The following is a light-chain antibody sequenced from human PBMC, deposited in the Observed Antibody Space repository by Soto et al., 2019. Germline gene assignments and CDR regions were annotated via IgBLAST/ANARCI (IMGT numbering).Light chain of an antibody. CDR1: SSDVGGYDS. CDR2: DVD. CDR3: SSYAGSNTFV. Sequence: QSVLTQPPSASGSPGQSVTISCSGTSSDVGGYDSVSWYQHHPGKVPKLIIFDVDKWPSGVPDRFSGFKSGNTASLTVSGLRAEDEADYYCSSYAGSNTFVFGTGTKGTVL. J-gene: IGLJ1*01. V-gene: IGLV2-8*01.